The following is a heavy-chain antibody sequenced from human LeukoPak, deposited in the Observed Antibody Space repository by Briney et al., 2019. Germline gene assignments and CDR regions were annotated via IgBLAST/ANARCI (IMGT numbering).Heavy chain of an antibody. J-gene: IGHJ3*02. CDR3: AKGTVARFGEGDAFDI. Sequence: PGGSLRLSCAASGFTFSSYAMSWVRQAPGKGLEWVSAISGSGGSTYYAASVKGRFTISRDNSKNTLYLQMNSLRAEDTAVYYCAKGTVARFGEGDAFDIWGQGTMVTVSS. D-gene: IGHD3-16*01. V-gene: IGHV3-23*01. CDR1: GFTFSSYA. CDR2: ISGSGGST.